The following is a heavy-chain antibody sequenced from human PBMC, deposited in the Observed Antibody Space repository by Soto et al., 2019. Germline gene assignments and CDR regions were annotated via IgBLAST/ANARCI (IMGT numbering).Heavy chain of an antibody. CDR2: IYYFGTT. CDR1: GSSISSYY. V-gene: IGHV4-59*08. Sequence: SETLSLTCTVSGSSISSYYWSWIRQPPGKGLEWIGYIYYFGTTNYNPSLKSRVTISVDTSKNQFSLKLSSVTAADTAVYYCAMSTYYYGSGSYPYWGQGTLVTVSS. D-gene: IGHD3-10*01. J-gene: IGHJ4*02. CDR3: AMSTYYYGSGSYPY.